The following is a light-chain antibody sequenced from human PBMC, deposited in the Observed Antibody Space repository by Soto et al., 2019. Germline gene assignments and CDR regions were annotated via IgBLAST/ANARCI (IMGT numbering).Light chain of an antibody. J-gene: IGKJ1*01. CDR1: QRVDRY. Sequence: DIQMTQSPSTLSASVGDRVSITCRASQRVDRYLAWYQQKPGKAPHLLIYDASSLESGVPSRFSGSGSGTEFTLTISSLQPDDFTTFYCQQYKDYTWTLGQGTKVEV. V-gene: IGKV1-5*01. CDR2: DAS. CDR3: QQYKDYTWT.